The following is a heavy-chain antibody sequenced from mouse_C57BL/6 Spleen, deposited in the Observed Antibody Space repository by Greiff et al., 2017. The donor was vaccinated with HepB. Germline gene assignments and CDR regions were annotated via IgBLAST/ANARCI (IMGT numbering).Heavy chain of an antibody. D-gene: IGHD4-1*01. CDR1: GFTFSDYY. Sequence: EVHLVESEGGLVQPGSSMTLSCTATGFTFSDYYMAWVRQVTEKCLEWCTNNNYDGSSTYYLDSLKSRFIISRDNAKNILYLQMSSLKSEDTATYYCARGVGHLDYWGQGTTLTVSS. CDR3: ARGVGHLDY. V-gene: IGHV5-16*01. J-gene: IGHJ2*01. CDR2: NNYDGSST.